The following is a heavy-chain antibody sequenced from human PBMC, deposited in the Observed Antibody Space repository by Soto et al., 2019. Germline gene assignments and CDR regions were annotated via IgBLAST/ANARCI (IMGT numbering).Heavy chain of an antibody. Sequence: EVQLVESGGGLVQPGGSLRLSCAASGFTVSSNYMSWVRQAPGKGLEWVSVIYSGGSTYYADSVKGRFTISRDNSKNTLYLQMNRRRVEDTAVYYCGASSGRLVASPWGQGTLVTVSS. V-gene: IGHV3-66*01. CDR2: IYSGGST. CDR3: GASSGRLVASP. CDR1: GFTVSSNY. D-gene: IGHD5-12*01. J-gene: IGHJ5*02.